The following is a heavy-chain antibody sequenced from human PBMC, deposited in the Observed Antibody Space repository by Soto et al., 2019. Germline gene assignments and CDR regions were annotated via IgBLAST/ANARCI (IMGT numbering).Heavy chain of an antibody. CDR3: AKDGSQQWLEHLDY. Sequence: EVQLLESGGGLVQPGGSLRLSCAASGFTFSRYMTWVRQAPGKGLEWVSTISASGERTFYADSVKGRFTISRDNSQNTLYLQMNSLRADDTAVYYCAKDGSQQWLEHLDYWGQGTLVTVSS. CDR1: GFTFSRY. J-gene: IGHJ4*02. V-gene: IGHV3-23*01. CDR2: ISASGERT. D-gene: IGHD6-19*01.